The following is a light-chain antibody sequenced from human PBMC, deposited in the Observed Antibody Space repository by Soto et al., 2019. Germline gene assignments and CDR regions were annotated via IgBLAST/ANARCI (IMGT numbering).Light chain of an antibody. V-gene: IGKV1-17*03. J-gene: IGKJ1*01. CDR3: LQHNTDSWT. Sequence: DIQMTQSPSAMSASVGDRVTITCRARQGINNDLAWFQQKPGKVPTRLIYAPSNLQSGIPSRFIGSGSGTEFTLTISSLQPEDFATYYGLQHNTDSWTFGQGTKVEIK. CDR2: APS. CDR1: QGINND.